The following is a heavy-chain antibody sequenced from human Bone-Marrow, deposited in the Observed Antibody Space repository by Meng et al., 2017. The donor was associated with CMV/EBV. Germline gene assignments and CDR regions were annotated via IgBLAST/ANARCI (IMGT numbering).Heavy chain of an antibody. CDR3: AKILFGYDFWSGYQNSNDAFDI. D-gene: IGHD3-3*01. J-gene: IGHJ3*02. CDR2: INWNGCST. Sequence: GESLKISCAASGFTFDDYGMSWVRQAPGKGLEWVSGINWNGCSTGYADSVKGRFTISRDNSKNTLYLQMNSLRAEDTAVYYCAKILFGYDFWSGYQNSNDAFDIWGQGTMVTVSS. CDR1: GFTFDDYG. V-gene: IGHV3-20*04.